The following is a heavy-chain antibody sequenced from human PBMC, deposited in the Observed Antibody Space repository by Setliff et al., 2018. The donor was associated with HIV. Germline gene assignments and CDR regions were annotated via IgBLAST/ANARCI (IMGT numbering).Heavy chain of an antibody. CDR1: GGSISSYC. J-gene: IGHJ5*02. V-gene: IGHV4-4*09. D-gene: IGHD3-10*01. CDR2: IFSSGST. CDR3: ARRIDNSGSFPDKNWFDT. Sequence: LSLTCTVSGGSISSYCWNWIRQSPGRGLEWIGFIFSSGSTKYNPSLQSRVTMSIDTSKNQFSLKLTSVTAADTAVYYCARRIDNSGSFPDKNWFDTWGQGSLVTVSS.